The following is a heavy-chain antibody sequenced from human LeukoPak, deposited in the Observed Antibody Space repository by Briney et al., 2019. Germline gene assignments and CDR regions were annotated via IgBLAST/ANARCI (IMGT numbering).Heavy chain of an antibody. CDR2: ISAYNGNT. D-gene: IGHD2-2*01. J-gene: IGHJ5*02. V-gene: IGHV1-18*01. Sequence: VASVKVSCKASGYTFTSYGISWVRQAPGQGLEWMGWISAYNGNTNYAQKLQGRVTMTTDTSTSTAYMELRSLRSDDTAVYYCARGYCSSTSCYSADWFDPWGQGTLVTVSS. CDR1: GYTFTSYG. CDR3: ARGYCSSTSCYSADWFDP.